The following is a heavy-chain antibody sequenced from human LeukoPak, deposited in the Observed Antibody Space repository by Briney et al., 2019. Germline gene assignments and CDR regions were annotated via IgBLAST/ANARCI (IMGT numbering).Heavy chain of an antibody. Sequence: GRSLRLSCAAPGFIFSDYYMGWVRQAPGKGLEWVSYISNKGSSSTTYSADAVKGRSTTTRDDAQNSQYLQMNSRRADDTAVYYGAKDILAAGLFFDYWGQGILVTVSS. V-gene: IGHV3-11*01. CDR1: GFIFSDYY. J-gene: IGHJ4*02. CDR2: ISNKGSSSTT. D-gene: IGHD6-13*01. CDR3: AKDILAAGLFFDY.